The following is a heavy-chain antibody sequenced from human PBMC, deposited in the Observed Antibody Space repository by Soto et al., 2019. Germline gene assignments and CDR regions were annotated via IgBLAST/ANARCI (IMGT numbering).Heavy chain of an antibody. Sequence: TGGSLRLSCAASKFTFSDYAMHWVRQAPGKGLEWVAVISYDGSNKYYTDSVKGRFTISRDNSKNTLYLQMNSLRAEDTAVYYCSAPVTGTTLWGQGTLVTVSS. D-gene: IGHD1-7*01. CDR2: ISYDGSNK. CDR1: KFTFSDYA. J-gene: IGHJ4*02. CDR3: SAPVTGTTL. V-gene: IGHV3-30-3*01.